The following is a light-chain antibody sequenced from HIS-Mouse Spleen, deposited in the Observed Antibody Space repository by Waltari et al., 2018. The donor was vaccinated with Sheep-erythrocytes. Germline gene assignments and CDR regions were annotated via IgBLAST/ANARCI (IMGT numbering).Light chain of an antibody. Sequence: ESQRTQSPSSLSAAVGDRVTITGRESQSISSYLNWYQQKPGKAPKLLIYAASSLQSGVPSRFSGSGSGSDFTLTIRSLQPEDFATYYCQQSYSTPITFGQWTRLEIK. J-gene: IGKJ5*01. CDR1: QSISSY. CDR2: AAS. CDR3: QQSYSTPIT. V-gene: IGKV1-39*01.